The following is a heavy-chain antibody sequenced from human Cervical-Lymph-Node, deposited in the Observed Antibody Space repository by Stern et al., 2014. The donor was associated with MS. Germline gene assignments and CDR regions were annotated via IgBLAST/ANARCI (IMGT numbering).Heavy chain of an antibody. CDR3: ARAAAIGFNGFDP. V-gene: IGHV3-21*01. CDR1: GFTFSNYT. D-gene: IGHD2-2*01. CDR2: ISSCSTYL. Sequence: EVQLVESGGGLVKPGGSLRLSCAPSGFTFSNYTMNWVRQAPGKGLAWVSSISSCSTYLFYADSVQGRFTIFRDNAKNSLYLQMNSLRAEDTALYYCARAAAIGFNGFDPCGQGTLVTVSS. J-gene: IGHJ5*02.